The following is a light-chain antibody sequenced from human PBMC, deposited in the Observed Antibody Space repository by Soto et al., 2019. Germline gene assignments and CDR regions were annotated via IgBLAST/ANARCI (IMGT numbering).Light chain of an antibody. V-gene: IGKV1-5*03. J-gene: IGKJ1*01. CDR1: QSISSW. CDR2: EAS. Sequence: DIQMTRSPSTLSASVGDRVTITCRASQSISSWLAWYQQKPGKAPNLLIYEASRLERAVPSRFSGSASGTEFTLTINSLQPDDFATYFCQQYSSYPETFGQGPRWIS. CDR3: QQYSSYPET.